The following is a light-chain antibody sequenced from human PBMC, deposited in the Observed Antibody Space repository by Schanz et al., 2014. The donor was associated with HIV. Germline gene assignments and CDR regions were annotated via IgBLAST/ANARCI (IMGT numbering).Light chain of an antibody. Sequence: QSVLTQPPSVSGAPGQRVTISCSGSSSNIGGSYDVHWYQHLPGTAPKLLIYGNKYRPSGVPARFSGSKSGTSASLAISGLQSADEAEYYCAAWDDSLNGVVFGGGTKLTVL. J-gene: IGLJ2*01. CDR1: SSNIGGSYD. CDR3: AAWDDSLNGVV. V-gene: IGLV1-40*01. CDR2: GNK.